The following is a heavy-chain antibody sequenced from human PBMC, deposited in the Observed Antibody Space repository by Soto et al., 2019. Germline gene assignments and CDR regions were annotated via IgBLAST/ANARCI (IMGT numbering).Heavy chain of an antibody. CDR3: ARGPPYGGNSGGATDY. J-gene: IGHJ4*02. Sequence: ASVKVSCKASGGTFSSYAISWVRQAPGQGLEWMGGIIPIFGTANYAQKFQGRVTITADESTSTAYMELSSLRSEDTAVYYRARGPPYGGNSGGATDYWGQGTLVTVSS. V-gene: IGHV1-69*13. CDR1: GGTFSSYA. D-gene: IGHD4-17*01. CDR2: IIPIFGTA.